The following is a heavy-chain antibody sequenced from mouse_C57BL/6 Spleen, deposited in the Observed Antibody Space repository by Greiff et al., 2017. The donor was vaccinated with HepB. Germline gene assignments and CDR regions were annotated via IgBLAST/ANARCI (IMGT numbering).Heavy chain of an antibody. V-gene: IGHV1-52*01. D-gene: IGHD2-5*01. Sequence: QVQLQQPGAELVRPGSSVKLSCKASGYTFTSYWMHWVKQRPIQGLEWIGNIDPSDSETHYNQKFKDKATLTVDKSSSTAYMQLSSLTSEDSAVYYCAREPNYSNYSWYFDVWGTGTTVTVSS. CDR3: AREPNYSNYSWYFDV. J-gene: IGHJ1*03. CDR1: GYTFTSYW. CDR2: IDPSDSET.